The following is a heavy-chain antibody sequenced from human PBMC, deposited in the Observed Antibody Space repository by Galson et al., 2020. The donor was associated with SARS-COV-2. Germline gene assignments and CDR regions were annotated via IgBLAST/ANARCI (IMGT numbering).Heavy chain of an antibody. CDR3: ARHYYYDSSGYYPHLFDF. V-gene: IGHV4-39*01. CDR1: GDSFNSIAYY. Sequence: ETSETLSLTCTVSGDSFNSIAYYWGWIRQPPGRGLEWIGSIYYRACIYYNPSLKSRVTISVDTSNNQFSLRLNSVTAADTAVYYCARHYYYDSSGYYPHLFDFWGQGTLVTVSS. J-gene: IGHJ4*02. D-gene: IGHD3-22*01. CDR2: IYYRACI.